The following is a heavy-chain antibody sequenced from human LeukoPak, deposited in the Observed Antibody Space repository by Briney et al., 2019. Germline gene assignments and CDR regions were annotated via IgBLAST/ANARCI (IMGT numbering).Heavy chain of an antibody. CDR1: GFSVSSGNY. J-gene: IGHJ4*02. V-gene: IGHV4-38-2*02. CDR3: AGVRGSGYYYLPFDS. D-gene: IGHD3-22*01. Sequence: SETLSLTCSVSGFSVSSGNYWGWIRQPPGRGLEWIGNVHHSGNTYYNMSLRSRVTLSLDTSRNQFSLSLTSVTAADTAVYFCAGVRGSGYYYLPFDSWGRGALVTVSS. CDR2: VHHSGNT.